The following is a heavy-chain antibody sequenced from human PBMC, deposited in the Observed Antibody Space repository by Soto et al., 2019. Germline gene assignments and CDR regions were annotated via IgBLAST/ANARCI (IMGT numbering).Heavy chain of an antibody. V-gene: IGHV3-48*01. CDR2: IRSSSDTI. CDR1: GFTFSSYS. D-gene: IGHD3-3*01. Sequence: EVQLVESGGGLVQPGGSLRLSCAASGFTFSSYSMNWVRQAPGKGLEWVSDIRSSSDTIYYADSVKGRFTISRDNAKNSLSQYLNRLRVEETAVYYCARVGYYDFWSGTVSHCYYMDVWGKGTTVTVSS. CDR3: ARVGYYDFWSGTVSHCYYMDV. J-gene: IGHJ6*03.